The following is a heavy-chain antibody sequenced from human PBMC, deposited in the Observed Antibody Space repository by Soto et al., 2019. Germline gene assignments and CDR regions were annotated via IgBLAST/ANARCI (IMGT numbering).Heavy chain of an antibody. CDR1: GDSISNLDYF. CDR2: IYKSATT. CDR3: ARGRYCLTGRCFPNWFDS. V-gene: IGHV4-30-4*01. J-gene: IGHJ5*01. Sequence: SETLSLTCSVSGDSISNLDYFWAWIRQPPGQALEYIGYIYKSATTYYNPSFESRVAISVDTSKSQFSLNVTSVTAADTAVYFCARGRYCLTGRCFPNWFDSWGQGTTVTVSS. D-gene: IGHD7-27*01.